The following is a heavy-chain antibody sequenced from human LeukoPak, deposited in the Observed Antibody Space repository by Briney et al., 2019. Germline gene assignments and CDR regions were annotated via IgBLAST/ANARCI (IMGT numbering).Heavy chain of an antibody. Sequence: GGSLRLSCAASALPPSNYAMSWVREAPGKGLEWVSSMSDGGWTAYTDSVKGRFFISRETATNTLYLQMNSLRVEDTAVYYCAKECDYGNTSHMPCYWGQGTLITVSS. J-gene: IGHJ4*02. CDR3: AKECDYGNTSHMPCY. CDR1: ALPPSNYA. V-gene: IGHV3-23*01. D-gene: IGHD4-17*01. CDR2: MSDGGWT.